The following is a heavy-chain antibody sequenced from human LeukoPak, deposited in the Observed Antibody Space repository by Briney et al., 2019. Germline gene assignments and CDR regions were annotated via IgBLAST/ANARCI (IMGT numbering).Heavy chain of an antibody. V-gene: IGHV3-30*02. CDR1: GFTFSSYG. CDR2: IRYDGSNK. D-gene: IGHD3-10*01. J-gene: IGHJ6*02. CDR3: AKGPTRMVRDHYGMDV. Sequence: PGGSLRLSCAASGFTFSSYGMHWVRQAPGKGLEWVAFIRYDGSNKYHADSVKGRFTISRDNSKNTLYLQMNSLRAEDTAVYYCAKGPTRMVRDHYGMDVWGQGTTVTVSS.